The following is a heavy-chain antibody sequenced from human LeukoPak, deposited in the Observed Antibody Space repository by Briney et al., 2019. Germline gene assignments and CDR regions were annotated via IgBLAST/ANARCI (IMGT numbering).Heavy chain of an antibody. V-gene: IGHV3-21*01. CDR3: ARSPTGSGWYYFDY. CDR2: IFPSGGEI. D-gene: IGHD6-19*01. J-gene: IGHJ4*02. CDR1: GFTFSTFA. Sequence: PGGSLRLSCAASGFTFSTFAMIWVRQPPGRGLEWVSSIFPSGGEIHYADSVKGRFTISRDNAKNSLYLQMNSLRAEDTAVYYCARSPTGSGWYYFDYWGQGTLVTVSS.